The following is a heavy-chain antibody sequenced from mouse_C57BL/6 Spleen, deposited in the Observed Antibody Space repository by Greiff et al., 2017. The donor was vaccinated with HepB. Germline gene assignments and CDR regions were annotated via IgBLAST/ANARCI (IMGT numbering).Heavy chain of an antibody. Sequence: LQQSGAELARPGASVKLSCKASGYTFTSYGISWVTQRTGRGLEWIGDIYPRSGNTYYNEKFKGKATLTADKSSSTAYMELRSLTSEDSAVYFCARPYDYDAMDYWGQGTSVTVSS. D-gene: IGHD2-10*02. CDR1: GYTFTSYG. V-gene: IGHV1-81*01. J-gene: IGHJ4*01. CDR2: IYPRSGNT. CDR3: ARPYDYDAMDY.